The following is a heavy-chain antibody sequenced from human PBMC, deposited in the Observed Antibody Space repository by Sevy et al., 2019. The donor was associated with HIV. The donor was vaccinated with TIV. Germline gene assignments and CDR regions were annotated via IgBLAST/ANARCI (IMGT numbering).Heavy chain of an antibody. J-gene: IGHJ3*02. CDR2: IYSYGET. Sequence: SENLSLTCTVSGASIRDSSYYWAWIRQPPGKGLKWIGNIYSYGETYYNSSLKSRVTISVDTSKNQFSLSLTSVTAADTSTYFCARSMEQQLDAFDIWGQGTMVTVSS. D-gene: IGHD6-13*01. V-gene: IGHV4-39*01. CDR1: GASIRDSSYY. CDR3: ARSMEQQLDAFDI.